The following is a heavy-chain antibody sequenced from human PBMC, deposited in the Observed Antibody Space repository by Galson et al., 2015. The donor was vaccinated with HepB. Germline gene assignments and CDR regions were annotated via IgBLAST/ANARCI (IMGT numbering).Heavy chain of an antibody. V-gene: IGHV1-46*01. Sequence: SVKVSCKASGYTFTSYYMHWVRQAPGQGLEWMEIINPSGGSTSYAQKFQGRVTMTRDTSTSTVYMELSSLRSEDTAVYYCARKDTPFGEIGYGMDVWGQGTTVTVSS. J-gene: IGHJ6*02. D-gene: IGHD3-10*01. CDR1: GYTFTSYY. CDR2: INPSGGST. CDR3: ARKDTPFGEIGYGMDV.